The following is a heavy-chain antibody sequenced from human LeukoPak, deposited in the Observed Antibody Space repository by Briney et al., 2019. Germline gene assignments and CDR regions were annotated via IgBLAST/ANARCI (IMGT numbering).Heavy chain of an antibody. D-gene: IGHD2-2*01. CDR2: INPNSGDT. V-gene: IGHV1-2*06. CDR1: GYTFTGYH. Sequence: SVKVSCMASGYTFTGYHMHWVRLAPGQGLEWMGRINPNSGDTNYAQKFQGRVAMTRDTSISTAFMELTRLRSDDTAVYYCARDYCSSTSCLFDSWGQGTLVTVSS. CDR3: ARDYCSSTSCLFDS. J-gene: IGHJ4*02.